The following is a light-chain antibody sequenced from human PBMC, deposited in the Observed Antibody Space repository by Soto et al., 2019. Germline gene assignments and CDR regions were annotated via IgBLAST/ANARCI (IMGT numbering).Light chain of an antibody. CDR1: QSVSSY. V-gene: IGKV3-11*01. CDR2: DAS. Sequence: EIVFPQYPAPLSLSPEERATLSCRASQSVSSYLAWYQQKPGQAPRLLIYDASNRATGIPARFSGSGSGTGFTLTISSLEPEDFAVYYCQQRSNWPPWTVGQGTKVDIK. J-gene: IGKJ1*01. CDR3: QQRSNWPPWT.